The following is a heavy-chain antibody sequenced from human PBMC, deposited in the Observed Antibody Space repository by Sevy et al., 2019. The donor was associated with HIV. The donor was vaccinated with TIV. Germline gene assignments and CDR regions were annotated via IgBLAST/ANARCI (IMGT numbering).Heavy chain of an antibody. V-gene: IGHV3-43D*04. D-gene: IGHD1-26*01. CDR3: AKDREKYSYYYYNMDV. CDR1: GFTFDDYA. J-gene: IGHJ6*03. Sequence: GGSLRLSCAASGFTFDDYAMHWVRQAPGKGLEWVSLINWDGSSTYYADSVKGRFTISRDNSKNSLYLQMNSLRDEDTALYYCAKDREKYSYYYYNMDVWGKGTTVTVSS. CDR2: INWDGSST.